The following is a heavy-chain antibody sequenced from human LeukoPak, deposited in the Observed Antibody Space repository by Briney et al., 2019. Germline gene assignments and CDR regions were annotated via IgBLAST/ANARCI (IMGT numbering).Heavy chain of an antibody. CDR3: ARSDYCSGGSCYARGLY. V-gene: IGHV3-66*01. Sequence: TGGSLRLSCAASGFTVSSNYMSWVRQAPGKGLEWVSVIYSGGSTYYADSVKGRFTISRDNSKNTLYLQMNSLRAEDTAVYYCARSDYCSGGSCYARGLYWGQGTLVTVSS. CDR1: GFTVSSNY. D-gene: IGHD2-15*01. CDR2: IYSGGST. J-gene: IGHJ4*02.